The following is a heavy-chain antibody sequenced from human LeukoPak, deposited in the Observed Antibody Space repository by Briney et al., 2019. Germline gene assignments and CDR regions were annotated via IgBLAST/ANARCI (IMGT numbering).Heavy chain of an antibody. V-gene: IGHV3-30*04. D-gene: IGHD6-19*01. CDR1: GFTFSSYA. CDR2: ISYDGSNK. CDR3: ARDKGLYVAGKSFNGHYMDV. J-gene: IGHJ6*03. Sequence: PGGSLRLSCAASGFTFSSYAMHWVRQAPGKGLEWVAVISYDGSNKYYADSVKGRFTISRDNSKNTLYLQMNSLRAEDTAVYYCARDKGLYVAGKSFNGHYMDVWGKGTTVTVSS.